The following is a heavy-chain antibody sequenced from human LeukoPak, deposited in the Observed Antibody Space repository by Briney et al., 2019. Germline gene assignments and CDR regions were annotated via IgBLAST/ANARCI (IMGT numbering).Heavy chain of an antibody. Sequence: GGSLRLSCAASGFTFSSYAMSWVHQAPGKGLEWVSAISGSGGSTYYADSVKGRFTISRDNSKNTLYLQMNSLRADDTAVYYCAKAGAVAARGFDYWGQGTLVTVSS. CDR1: GFTFSSYA. V-gene: IGHV3-23*01. CDR2: ISGSGGST. D-gene: IGHD6-19*01. CDR3: AKAGAVAARGFDY. J-gene: IGHJ4*02.